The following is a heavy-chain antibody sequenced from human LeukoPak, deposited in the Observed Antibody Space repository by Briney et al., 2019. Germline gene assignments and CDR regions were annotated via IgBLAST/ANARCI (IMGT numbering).Heavy chain of an antibody. V-gene: IGHV3-74*01. CDR2: ISSDGSST. J-gene: IGHJ4*02. CDR3: ARDNYDSSGYYYNFDS. CDR1: GFTFSSYW. Sequence: GGSLRISCAAPGFTFSSYWMHWGRPTPGMGLVWVSRISSDGSSTSFADSVKGRFTISRDNARNTLYLQMSSLRAEDTAVYYCARDNYDSSGYYYNFDSWGQGTLVTVSS. D-gene: IGHD3-22*01.